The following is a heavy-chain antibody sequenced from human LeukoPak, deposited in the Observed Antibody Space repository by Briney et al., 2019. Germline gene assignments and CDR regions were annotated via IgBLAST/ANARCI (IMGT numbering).Heavy chain of an antibody. V-gene: IGHV3-11*04. CDR3: ARAPEVYFFYIDV. Sequence: PGGSLRLSCAASGFTFSDYHMTWIRQAPGTGLEWVSYISNTDDSINYADSVSGRFTISRDNAKSSVHLQMNSLRVEDTAVYYCARAPEVYFFYIDVWVEGTTVTVSS. J-gene: IGHJ6*03. CDR2: ISNTDDSI. CDR1: GFTFSDYH.